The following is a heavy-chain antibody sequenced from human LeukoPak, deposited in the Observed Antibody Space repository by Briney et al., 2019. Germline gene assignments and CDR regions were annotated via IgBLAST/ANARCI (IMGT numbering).Heavy chain of an antibody. CDR2: SDYTGGT. J-gene: IGHJ6*03. Sequence: SETLSLTCTVSGGSTASTNNYWGWIRQSPGKALEWIGTSDYTGGTYSNPSLKSRVTIFVDMAKNEFSLNLTSVTAADTAVYYCARASTLYDFWSGVTRGTRLFDHYYIGVWGEGTTVTVSS. CDR1: GGSTASTNNY. D-gene: IGHD3-3*01. CDR3: ARASTLYDFWSGVTRGTRLFDHYYIGV. V-gene: IGHV4-39*01.